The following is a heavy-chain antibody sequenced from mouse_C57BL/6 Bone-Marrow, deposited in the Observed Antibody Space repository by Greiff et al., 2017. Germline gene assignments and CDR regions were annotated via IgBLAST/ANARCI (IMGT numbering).Heavy chain of an antibody. CDR1: GFNIKNTY. Sequence: EVKLVESVAELVRPGASVKLSCTASGFNIKNTYMHWVKQRPEQGLEWIGRIDPANGNTKYAPKFQGKATITADTSSNTAYLQLSSLTSEDTAIYYCAMGTGTGAMDYWGQGTSVTVSS. V-gene: IGHV14-3*01. CDR3: AMGTGTGAMDY. CDR2: IDPANGNT. J-gene: IGHJ4*01. D-gene: IGHD4-1*01.